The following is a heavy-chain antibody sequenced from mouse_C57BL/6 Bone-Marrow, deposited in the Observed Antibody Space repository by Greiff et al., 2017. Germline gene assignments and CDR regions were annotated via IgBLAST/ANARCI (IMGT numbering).Heavy chain of an antibody. Sequence: VHLVESGAELARPGASVKLSCKASGYTFTSYGISWVKQRTGQGLEWIGEIYPRSGNTYYNEKFKGKATLTADKSSSTAAMALRSLTSEDSAVYFCAVLSAYWGKGTLVTVAA. CDR2: IYPRSGNT. J-gene: IGHJ3*01. CDR1: GYTFTSYG. V-gene: IGHV1-81*01. CDR3: AVLSAY.